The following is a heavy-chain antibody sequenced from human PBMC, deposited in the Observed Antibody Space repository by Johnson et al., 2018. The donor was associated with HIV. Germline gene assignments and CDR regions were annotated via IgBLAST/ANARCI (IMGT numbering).Heavy chain of an antibody. D-gene: IGHD6-13*01. CDR3: ARDRKYSSSWQWGPDAFDI. CDR1: GFTFSSYA. V-gene: IGHV3-23*04. CDR2: IDWNGRRT. J-gene: IGHJ3*02. Sequence: VQLVESGGGVVQPGGSLRLSCAASGFTFSSYAMSWVRQAPGKGLEWVSGIDWNGRRTAYAASVKGRFTIPRDNSKNTLYLQMNSRRADDTAGYCCARDRKYSSSWQWGPDAFDIWGQGTIVTVSS.